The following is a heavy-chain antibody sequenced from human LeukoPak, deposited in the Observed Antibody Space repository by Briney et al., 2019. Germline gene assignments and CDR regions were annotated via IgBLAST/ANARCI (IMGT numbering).Heavy chain of an antibody. CDR3: ATACGGDCYSDY. D-gene: IGHD2-21*02. CDR2: ISYDGSNK. J-gene: IGHJ4*02. V-gene: IGHV3-30*04. Sequence: RPGGSLRLSCAASGFTLSSYAMHWVRQAPGKGLEWVAVISYDGSNKYYADSVKGRFTISRDNSKNTLYLQMNSLRAEDTAVYYCATACGGDCYSDYWGQGTLVTVSS. CDR1: GFTLSSYA.